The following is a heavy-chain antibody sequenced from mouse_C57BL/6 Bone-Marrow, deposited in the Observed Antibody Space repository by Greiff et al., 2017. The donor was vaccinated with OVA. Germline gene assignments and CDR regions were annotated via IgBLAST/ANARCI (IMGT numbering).Heavy chain of an antibody. CDR3: ARQGWSYYFGY. CDR2: ISNGGGST. D-gene: IGHD3-2*02. V-gene: IGHV5-12*01. CDR1: GFTFSDYY. Sequence: EVMLVESGGGLVQPGGSLKLSCAASGFTFSDYYMYWVRQTPEKRLEWVAYISNGGGSTYYTDTVKGLFTISRDNAKNTLYLQMSLLKSEDTAMYYYARQGWSYYFGYWGQGTTLTVSS. J-gene: IGHJ2*01.